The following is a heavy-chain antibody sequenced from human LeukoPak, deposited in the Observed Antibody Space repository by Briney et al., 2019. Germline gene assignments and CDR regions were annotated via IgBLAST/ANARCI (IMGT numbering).Heavy chain of an antibody. Sequence: PGGSQRLSCVASGLTVSSYSMNWVRQAPGKGLEWVSYISSSSSTIYYADSVKGRFTISRDNAKNSLVLQMNSLGDEDTAVYYCARARASGRSGFDYWGQGTLVTVSS. CDR3: ARARASGRSGFDY. D-gene: IGHD2-15*01. V-gene: IGHV3-48*02. J-gene: IGHJ4*02. CDR2: ISSSSSTI. CDR1: GLTVSSYS.